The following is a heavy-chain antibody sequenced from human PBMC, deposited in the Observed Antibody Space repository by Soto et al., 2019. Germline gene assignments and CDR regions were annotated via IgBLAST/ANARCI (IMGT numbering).Heavy chain of an antibody. CDR1: GGTFSSYP. D-gene: IGHD1-1*01. V-gene: IGHV1-69*02. Sequence: QVQLVQSGAEVKKPGSSVKVSCKASGGTFSSYPISWVRQAPGQGLEWMGRIIPILGIANYAQKFQGRVTITADKSTSTAYMELSSLRSEDTAVYYCASGSENWYDDRYFDYWGQGTLVTVSS. CDR2: IIPILGIA. J-gene: IGHJ4*02. CDR3: ASGSENWYDDRYFDY.